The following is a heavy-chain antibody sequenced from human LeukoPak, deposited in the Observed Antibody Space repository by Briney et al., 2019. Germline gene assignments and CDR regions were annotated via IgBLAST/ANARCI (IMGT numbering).Heavy chain of an antibody. CDR3: ARDLYSSSWQNHMDV. V-gene: IGHV1-69*05. D-gene: IGHD6-13*01. CDR2: ISPIFGTA. Sequence: SVKVSCKASGGTFSSYAISWVRQAPGQGLEWMGRISPIFGTANYAQKFQGRVTITTDESTSTAYMELSSLRSEDTAVYYCARDLYSSSWQNHMDVWGKGTTVTVSS. CDR1: GGTFSSYA. J-gene: IGHJ6*03.